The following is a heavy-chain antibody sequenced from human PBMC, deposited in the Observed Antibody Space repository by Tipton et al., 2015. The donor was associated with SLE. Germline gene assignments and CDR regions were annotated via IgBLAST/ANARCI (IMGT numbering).Heavy chain of an antibody. CDR3: AASLVDYFDY. J-gene: IGHJ4*02. CDR1: RFTFSIYA. CDR2: ISYDGSSK. Sequence: SLRLSCAASRFTFSIYAMRWVRQAPGKGLEWVAVISYDGSSKYYADSVKGRFTISRDNSKNTLYLQMNSLRAEDTAVYYCAASLVDYFDYWGQGTLVTVSS. V-gene: IGHV3-30*04. D-gene: IGHD2-15*01.